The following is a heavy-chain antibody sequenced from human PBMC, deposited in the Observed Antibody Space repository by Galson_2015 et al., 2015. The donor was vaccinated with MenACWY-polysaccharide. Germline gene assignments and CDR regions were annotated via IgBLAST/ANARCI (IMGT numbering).Heavy chain of an antibody. CDR3: AKSSAFYYYYGLDV. V-gene: IGHV3-23*01. J-gene: IGHJ6*02. D-gene: IGHD6-6*01. Sequence: SLRLSCAASGFIFTRFAMTWVRQAPGKGLEWVSSISASGSTTYYADSVQGRFTISRDNSKNTLYVEVNTLRAEDTAVYYCAKSSAFYYYYGLDVWGQGTTGTVSS. CDR2: ISASGSTT. CDR1: GFIFTRFA.